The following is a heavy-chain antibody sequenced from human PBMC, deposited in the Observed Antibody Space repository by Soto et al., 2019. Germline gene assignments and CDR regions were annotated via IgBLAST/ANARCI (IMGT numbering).Heavy chain of an antibody. Sequence: QVQLQESGPGLVKPSETLSLTCTVSGGSVSSGSYYWSWIQQPPGKGLEWIGYIYYSGSTNYNPSLKSRVTISVDTSKNQFSLKLSSVTAADTAVYYCARVVYEWPGVVDYWGQGTLVTVSS. V-gene: IGHV4-61*01. CDR2: IYYSGST. D-gene: IGHD3-3*01. CDR3: ARVVYEWPGVVDY. CDR1: GGSVSSGSYY. J-gene: IGHJ4*02.